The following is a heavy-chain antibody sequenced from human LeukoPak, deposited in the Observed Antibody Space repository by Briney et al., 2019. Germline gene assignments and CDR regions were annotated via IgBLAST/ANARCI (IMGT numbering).Heavy chain of an antibody. V-gene: IGHV3-15*01. D-gene: IGHD1-20*01. CDR1: GFTFSNAW. CDR3: TTALVPYNWNDLYYFDY. CDR2: IKSKTDGGTT. Sequence: GGSLRPSCAASGFTFSNAWMSWVRQAPGKGLEWVGRIKSKTDGGTTDYAAPVKGRFTISRDDSKNTLYLQMNSLKTEDTAVYYCTTALVPYNWNDLYYFDYWGQGTLVTVSS. J-gene: IGHJ4*02.